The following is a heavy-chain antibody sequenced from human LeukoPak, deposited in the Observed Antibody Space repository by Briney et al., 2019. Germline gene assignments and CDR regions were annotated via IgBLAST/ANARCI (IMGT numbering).Heavy chain of an antibody. CDR2: IRYDGSNK. D-gene: IGHD6-13*01. V-gene: IGHV3-30*02. Sequence: GGSLRPSCAASGFTFSSYGMHWVRQAPGKGLEWVAFIRYDGSNKYYADSVKGRFTISRDNSKNTLYLQMNSLRAEDTAVYYCAKDRNSCFDYWGQGTLVTVSS. J-gene: IGHJ4*02. CDR1: GFTFSSYG. CDR3: AKDRNSCFDY.